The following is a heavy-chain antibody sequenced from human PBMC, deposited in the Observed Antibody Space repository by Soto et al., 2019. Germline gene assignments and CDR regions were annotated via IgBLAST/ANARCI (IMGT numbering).Heavy chain of an antibody. CDR3: ARVPSSGWYNP. D-gene: IGHD6-19*01. V-gene: IGHV3-74*01. Sequence: GGSLRLSCAASGFTFSSYWMHWVRQAPGKGLVWVSRINSDGSSTSYADSVKGRFTISRDNAKNTLYLQMNSLRAEDTAVYYCARVPSSGWYNPWGQGTLATVSS. CDR1: GFTFSSYW. J-gene: IGHJ5*02. CDR2: INSDGSST.